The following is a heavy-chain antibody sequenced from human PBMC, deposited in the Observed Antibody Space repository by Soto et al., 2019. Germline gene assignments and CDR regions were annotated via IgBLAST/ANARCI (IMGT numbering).Heavy chain of an antibody. J-gene: IGHJ4*02. CDR2: IIPIFGPA. Sequence: QVQLVQSGSEVKKSGSSVRVSCKASGGSVNNSAISWLRQAPGQGLEWMGGIIPIFGPAIYARKFQGRVTITADESSSTAFMELNNVRSEDTAVYYCGRGSSWTKVEYWGQGTLVTVSS. V-gene: IGHV1-69*01. CDR3: GRGSSWTKVEY. CDR1: GGSVNNSA. D-gene: IGHD6-13*01.